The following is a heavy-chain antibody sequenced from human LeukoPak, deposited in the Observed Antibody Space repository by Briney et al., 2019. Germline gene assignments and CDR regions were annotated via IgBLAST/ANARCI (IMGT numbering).Heavy chain of an antibody. CDR2: IYPGDSDT. V-gene: IGHV5-51*01. CDR3: ATRNYYDSSGYKRGLGAFDI. J-gene: IGHJ3*02. Sequence: GESLKISCKGSGYSFTSYWIGWVRQMPGKGPEWMGIIYPGDSDTRYSPSFQGQVTISADKSISTAYLQWSSLKASDTAMYYCATRNYYDSSGYKRGLGAFDIWGQGTMVTVSS. D-gene: IGHD3-22*01. CDR1: GYSFTSYW.